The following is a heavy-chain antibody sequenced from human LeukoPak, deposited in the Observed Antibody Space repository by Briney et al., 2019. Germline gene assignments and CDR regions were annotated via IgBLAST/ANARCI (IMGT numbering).Heavy chain of an antibody. Sequence: GGPLRLSCVASRFTFSNYWVHWVCQAPEKGLMWVSKINSDGSGPDYADSVKGRFTISRDNAKNTLYLQMNSLRAEDTAVYYCARDVYGLGDYWGQGTLVTVSS. J-gene: IGHJ4*02. CDR1: RFTFSNYW. D-gene: IGHD1-14*01. CDR2: INSDGSGP. V-gene: IGHV3-74*01. CDR3: ARDVYGLGDY.